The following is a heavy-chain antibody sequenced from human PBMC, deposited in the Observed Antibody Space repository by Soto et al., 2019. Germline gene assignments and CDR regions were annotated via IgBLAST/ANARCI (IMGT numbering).Heavy chain of an antibody. V-gene: IGHV4-38-2*01. D-gene: IGHD1-26*01. Sequence: SETLSLTCVVSNSSISSGYYWGWIRQSPGKGLEWIASIYRSGTTSYNPSLKSRVTISVDPSKNQFSLMLTAVTAADTAVYYCARTHSGSYYSVFNYWGRGSLVTVSS. J-gene: IGHJ4*02. CDR2: IYRSGTT. CDR3: ARTHSGSYYSVFNY. CDR1: NSSISSGYY.